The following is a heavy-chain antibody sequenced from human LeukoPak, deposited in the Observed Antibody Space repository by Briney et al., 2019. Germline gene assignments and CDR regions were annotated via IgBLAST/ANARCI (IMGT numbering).Heavy chain of an antibody. D-gene: IGHD3-16*01. V-gene: IGHV3-53*01. CDR3: TTITFGGVIDH. CDR1: GFTVTNND. Sequence: PGGSLRLSCAASGFTVTNNDMGWGRQAPGKGLECVSVLNIAGNTYYADSVKGRFTISRDNSKNTLYLQMNTLRAEDTALYYCTTITFGGVIDHWGQGTLVTVSS. CDR2: LNIAGNT. J-gene: IGHJ4*02.